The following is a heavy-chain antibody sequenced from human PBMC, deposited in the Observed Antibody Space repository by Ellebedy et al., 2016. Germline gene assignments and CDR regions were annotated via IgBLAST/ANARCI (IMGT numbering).Heavy chain of an antibody. D-gene: IGHD1-14*01. J-gene: IGHJ3*01. V-gene: IGHV3-53*01. CDR3: VTRHNGAFDF. CDR1: GFSVTSND. Sequence: GGSLRLSXAASGFSVTSNDMSWVRQAPGKGLELVSLIYGGGTSYYAESVKGRFTVSIDKSKKTLYLHMTGLGVEDTALYYCVTRHNGAFDFWGQGTMVTVSS. CDR2: IYGGGTS.